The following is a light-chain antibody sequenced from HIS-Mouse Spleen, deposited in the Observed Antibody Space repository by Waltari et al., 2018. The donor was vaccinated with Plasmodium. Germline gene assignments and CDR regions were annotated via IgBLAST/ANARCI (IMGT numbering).Light chain of an antibody. V-gene: IGKV3-15*01. CDR1: QCVSSN. CDR2: GAS. Sequence: IVMTQSPATLSVSPGERATLSCRASQCVSSNLAWYQQKPGQAPRLLIYGASTRDTGIPARFSGSGSGTEFTLTISSLQSEDIAVYYCQQYNNWSFTFGPGTKVDIK. CDR3: QQYNNWSFT. J-gene: IGKJ3*01.